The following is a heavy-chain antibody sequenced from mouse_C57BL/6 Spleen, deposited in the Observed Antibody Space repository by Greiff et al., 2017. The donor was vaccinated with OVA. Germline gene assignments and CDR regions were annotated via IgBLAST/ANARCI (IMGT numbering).Heavy chain of an antibody. V-gene: IGHV1-76*01. CDR2: IYPGSGNT. CDR1: GYTFTDYY. J-gene: IGHJ1*03. CDR3: AVTRDWYFDV. Sequence: QVQLQQSGAELVRPGASVKLSCKASGYTFTDYYINWVKQRPGQGLEWIARIYPGSGNTYYNEKFKGKATLTAEKSSSTAYMQLSSLTSEDSAVYFCAVTRDWYFDVWGTGTTVTVSS. D-gene: IGHD2-12*01.